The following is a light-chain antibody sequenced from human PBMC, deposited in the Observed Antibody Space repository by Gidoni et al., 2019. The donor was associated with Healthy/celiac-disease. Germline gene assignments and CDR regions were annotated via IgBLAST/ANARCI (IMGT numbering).Light chain of an antibody. CDR3: QQYDNLPWT. Sequence: DSPMTQSPSSMSASVGDRVTITCQASQDIINDLNWYQQKPGKAHKLLIYDASNLETGVLSRFSGSGSGTDFTFTIRSLQPEDIATYYCQQYDNLPWTFGQXTKVEIK. J-gene: IGKJ1*01. V-gene: IGKV1-33*01. CDR1: QDIIND. CDR2: DAS.